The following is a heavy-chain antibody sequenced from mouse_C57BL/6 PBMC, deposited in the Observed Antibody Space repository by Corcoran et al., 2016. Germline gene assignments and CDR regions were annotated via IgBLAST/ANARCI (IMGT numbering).Heavy chain of an antibody. D-gene: IGHD1-1*01. Sequence: QIQLVQSGPELKKPGETVKISCKASGYTFTTYGMSWVKQAPGKGLKWMGWINTYSGVPTYADDFKGRFAFSLETSASTAYLQINNLKNEDTATYFCARDHYGSSYWYFDVWGTGTTVTVSS. J-gene: IGHJ1*03. V-gene: IGHV9-3*01. CDR1: GYTFTTYG. CDR2: INTYSGVP. CDR3: ARDHYGSSYWYFDV.